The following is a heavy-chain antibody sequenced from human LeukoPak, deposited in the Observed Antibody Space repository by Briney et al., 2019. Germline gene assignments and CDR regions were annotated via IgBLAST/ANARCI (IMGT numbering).Heavy chain of an antibody. J-gene: IGHJ4*02. CDR3: ATTAKYYYGSETYYFFDY. CDR1: GGSFSGYY. Sequence: PSETLSLTCAVYGGSFSGYYWSWIRQPPGKGLEWIGEINHSGSTNYNPSLKSRVTISVDTSKNQFSLKLSSVTAADTAVYYCATTAKYYYGSETYYFFDYWGQGTLVTVSS. V-gene: IGHV4-34*01. D-gene: IGHD3-10*01. CDR2: INHSGST.